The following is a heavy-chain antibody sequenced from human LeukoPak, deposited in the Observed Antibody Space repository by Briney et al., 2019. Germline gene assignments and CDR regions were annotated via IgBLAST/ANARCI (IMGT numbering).Heavy chain of an antibody. CDR2: IIPIFDTS. J-gene: IGHJ4*02. Sequence: GASVKVSCKASGGTFRNHAINWVRQAPGQGLEWMGGIIPIFDTSNYVQKFQGRVTITADESTSTAYMELSSLRSDDTAVYYCARAEGRHCSTTSCYSGKDYFDYWGQGTLVTVSS. V-gene: IGHV1-69*13. CDR1: GGTFRNHA. CDR3: ARAEGRHCSTTSCYSGKDYFDY. D-gene: IGHD2-2*01.